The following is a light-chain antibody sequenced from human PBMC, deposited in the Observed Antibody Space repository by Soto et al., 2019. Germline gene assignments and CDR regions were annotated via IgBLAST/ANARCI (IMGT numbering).Light chain of an antibody. Sequence: QSALTQPASVSGSPGQSITISCTGTSSDVGDYNYVSWYQQHPGKAPKLMIYAVTNRPSGVSNRFSGSKSGNTASLTISGLQAEDEADYFCSSYTSSSTPVFGGGTKLTVL. CDR3: SSYTSSSTPV. CDR1: SSDVGDYNY. CDR2: AVT. V-gene: IGLV2-14*01. J-gene: IGLJ3*02.